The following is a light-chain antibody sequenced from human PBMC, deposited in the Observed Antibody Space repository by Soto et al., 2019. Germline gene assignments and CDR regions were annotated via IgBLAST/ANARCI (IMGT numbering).Light chain of an antibody. V-gene: IGKV1-33*01. J-gene: IGKJ2*01. CDR2: DAS. Sequence: DIQMTQSPSSLSASVGDRVTITCQASQGVRNSLNWYQQKPGKAPKLLIYDASNLETGVPSRFSGSGSGTDGTFTISSLQPEDIATYYCQQDDDMPPYTFGQGTKVEI. CDR1: QGVRNS. CDR3: QQDDDMPPYT.